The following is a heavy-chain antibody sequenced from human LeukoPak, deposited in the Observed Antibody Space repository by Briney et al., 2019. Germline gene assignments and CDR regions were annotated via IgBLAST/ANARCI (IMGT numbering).Heavy chain of an antibody. V-gene: IGHV3-23*01. J-gene: IGHJ6*03. Sequence: GGSLRLSCAASGFTLSSYAMSWVRQGPGKGLEWVSAISVSGNTYHADSVKGRFTISRDSSKNTLYLQMNSLRAEDTAVYYCARAPGHYYYYYYMDVWGKGTTVTVSS. CDR2: ISVSGNT. CDR3: ARAPGHYYYYYYMDV. CDR1: GFTLSSYA.